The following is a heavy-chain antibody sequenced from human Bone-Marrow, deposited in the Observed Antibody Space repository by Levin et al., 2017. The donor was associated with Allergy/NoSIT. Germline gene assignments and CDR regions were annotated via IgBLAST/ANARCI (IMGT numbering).Heavy chain of an antibody. V-gene: IGHV4-4*07. CDR2: IHSSGST. Sequence: SETLSLICTVSGDSMSPYYWSWIRQAAGKGLEWIGRIHSSGSTNYNLSLKSRVSMSIDTSKNQFSLTLTSLTAADTAVYFYARERRTRFAPWGQGTLVTVSS. CDR3: ARERRTRFAP. J-gene: IGHJ5*02. CDR1: GDSMSPYY.